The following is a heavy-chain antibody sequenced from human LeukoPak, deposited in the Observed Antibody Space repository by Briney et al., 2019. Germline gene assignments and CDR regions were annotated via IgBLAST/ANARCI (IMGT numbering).Heavy chain of an antibody. J-gene: IGHJ5*02. D-gene: IGHD3-10*01. CDR3: ARGQSITMVRGVIITSPSYWFDP. CDR2: INHSGST. Sequence: SETLSLTCAVYGGSFSGYYWSWIRQPPGKGLEWIGEINHSGSTKYNPSLKSRVTISVDTSKNQFSLKLSSVTAADTAVYYCARGQSITMVRGVIITSPSYWFDPWGQGTLVTVSS. V-gene: IGHV4-34*01. CDR1: GGSFSGYY.